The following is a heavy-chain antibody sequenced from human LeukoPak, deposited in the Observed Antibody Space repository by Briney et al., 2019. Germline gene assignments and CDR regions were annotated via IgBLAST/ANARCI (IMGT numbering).Heavy chain of an antibody. V-gene: IGHV3-23*01. CDR2: ISGSGDYT. CDR1: GFRFSSYA. Sequence: GGSLRLSCAASGFRFSSYAMTWVRQAPGKGLEWVSYISGSGDYTYYADSVRGRSTISRDNSKNTLYLQMNSLRAEDTAVYYCARRSGGEFDYWGQGTLVTVSS. J-gene: IGHJ4*02. D-gene: IGHD2-21*01. CDR3: ARRSGGEFDY.